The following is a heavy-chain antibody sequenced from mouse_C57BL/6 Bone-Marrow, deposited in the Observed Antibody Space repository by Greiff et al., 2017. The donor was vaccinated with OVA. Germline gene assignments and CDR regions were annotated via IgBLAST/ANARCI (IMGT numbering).Heavy chain of an antibody. J-gene: IGHJ2*01. D-gene: IGHD2-3*01. CDR2: ISDGGSYT. V-gene: IGHV5-4*03. Sequence: EVKLVESGGGLVKPGGSLKLSCAASGFTFSSYAMSWVRQTPEKRLEWVATISDGGSYTYYPDNVKGRFTISRDNAKNNLYLQMSHLKSEDTAMYYCATMMVTTRYYFDYWGQGTTLTVSS. CDR3: ATMMVTTRYYFDY. CDR1: GFTFSSYA.